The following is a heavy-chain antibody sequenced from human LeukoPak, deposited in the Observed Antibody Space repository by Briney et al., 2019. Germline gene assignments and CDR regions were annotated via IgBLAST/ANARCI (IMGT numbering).Heavy chain of an antibody. J-gene: IGHJ4*02. Sequence: AGGSLRLSCAASGFTFSAYSMNWVRQAPGKGLEWFSYISGSSSKIHYAVSVEGRFTISRDNAKNSLYLQMNSLRDEDTAVYYCARDAFNGNSYIGYYFDSWGQGTLVTVSS. CDR3: ARDAFNGNSYIGYYFDS. CDR1: GFTFSAYS. D-gene: IGHD1-26*01. CDR2: ISGSSSKI. V-gene: IGHV3-48*02.